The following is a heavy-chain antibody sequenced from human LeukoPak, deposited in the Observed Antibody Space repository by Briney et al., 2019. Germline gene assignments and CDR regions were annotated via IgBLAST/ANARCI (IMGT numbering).Heavy chain of an antibody. V-gene: IGHV1-3*01. D-gene: IGHD2-15*01. CDR3: ARELAGRYCSGGSCAPLQYYYGMDV. J-gene: IGHJ6*02. CDR2: INAGNGNT. CDR1: GYTFSDYT. Sequence: ASVKVSCKASGYTFSDYTVHWVRQAPGQRLEWMGWINAGNGNTKYSQKFQGRVTITRDTSASTAYMELSSLRSEDTAVYYCARELAGRYCSGGSCAPLQYYYGMDVWGQGTTVTVSS.